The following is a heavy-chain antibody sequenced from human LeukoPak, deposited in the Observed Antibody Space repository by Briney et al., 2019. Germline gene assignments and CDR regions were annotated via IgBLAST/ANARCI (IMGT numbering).Heavy chain of an antibody. CDR3: AIGYCRGGSCDDEPGDAFDI. V-gene: IGHV4-39*07. Sequence: SETLSLTCTVSGGSISSSAPYWGWIRQPPGKGLEWIGSISYSGTTYYNPSLKSRVTISLDTSKNQLSLKLTSVTAADTAVYYCAIGYCRGGSCDDEPGDAFDIWGQGTMVAVSS. J-gene: IGHJ3*02. D-gene: IGHD2-15*01. CDR2: ISYSGTT. CDR1: GGSISSSAPY.